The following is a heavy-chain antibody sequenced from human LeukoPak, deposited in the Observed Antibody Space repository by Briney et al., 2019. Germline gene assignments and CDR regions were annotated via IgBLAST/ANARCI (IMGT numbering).Heavy chain of an antibody. V-gene: IGHV1-69*06. CDR3: ARDKDYGGNLYAFDI. CDR1: GGTFSSYA. J-gene: IGHJ3*02. D-gene: IGHD4-23*01. Sequence: ASVKVSCKASGGTFSSYAISWVRQAPGQGLEWMGGIIPIFGTANYAQKFQGRVTITADKSTTTAYMELSSLRSEDTAVYYCARDKDYGGNLYAFDIWGQGTMVTVSS. CDR2: IIPIFGTA.